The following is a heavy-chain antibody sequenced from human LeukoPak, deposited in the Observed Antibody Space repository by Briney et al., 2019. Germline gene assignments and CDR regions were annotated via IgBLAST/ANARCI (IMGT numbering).Heavy chain of an antibody. Sequence: PSGTLSLTCAVSGGSISSSYWWSWVRQPPGKGLEWIGEIYHSGSTNYNPSLESRVTISVDTSKNHFSLKLSSVTAADTAVYYYASGQYYDLWSGYYVDWGQGTLVTVSA. CDR2: IYHSGST. D-gene: IGHD3-3*01. CDR3: ASGQYYDLWSGYYVD. J-gene: IGHJ4*02. V-gene: IGHV4-4*02. CDR1: GGSISSSYW.